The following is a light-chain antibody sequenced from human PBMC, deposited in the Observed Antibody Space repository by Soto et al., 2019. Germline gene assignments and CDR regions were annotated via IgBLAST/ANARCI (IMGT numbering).Light chain of an antibody. CDR3: ETWDTNVVV. Sequence: QSVLTQSSSASASLVSSVKLTCTLSSGHSTYIIAWHQQQPGKAPRYLMKLEGSGSYNKGSGIPDRFSGSSSGADRYLTISNLQFEDEADYYCETWDTNVVVFGGGTKLTVL. CDR2: LEGSGSY. CDR1: SGHSTYI. V-gene: IGLV4-60*02. J-gene: IGLJ2*01.